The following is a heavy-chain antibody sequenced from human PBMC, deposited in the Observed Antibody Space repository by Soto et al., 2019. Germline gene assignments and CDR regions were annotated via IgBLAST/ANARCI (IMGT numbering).Heavy chain of an antibody. CDR2: INAGNGNT. V-gene: IGHV1-3*05. J-gene: IGHJ4*02. Sequence: QVQLVQSGAEEKKPGASVKVSCKASGYTFSSYAMHWVRQAPGQRLEWMGWINAGNGNTKYSQKFQGRVTITRDTSASTAYMELSSLRSEDTAVYFCARAVAVPADFDYWGQGTLVTVSS. CDR3: ARAVAVPADFDY. CDR1: GYTFSSYA. D-gene: IGHD6-19*01.